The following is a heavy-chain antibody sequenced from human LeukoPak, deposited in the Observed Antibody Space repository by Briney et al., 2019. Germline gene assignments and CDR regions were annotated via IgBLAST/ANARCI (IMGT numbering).Heavy chain of an antibody. V-gene: IGHV3-23*01. CDR3: AKDALDCSGGSCYGGNWYFDL. J-gene: IGHJ2*01. Sequence: GGSLRLSCAASGFTFSSYAMSWVRQAPGKGLGWVSAISGSGGSTYYADSVKGRFTISRDNSKNTLYLLMNSLRAEGTAVYYCAKDALDCSGGSCYGGNWYFDLWGRGTLVTVSS. D-gene: IGHD2-15*01. CDR1: GFTFSSYA. CDR2: ISGSGGST.